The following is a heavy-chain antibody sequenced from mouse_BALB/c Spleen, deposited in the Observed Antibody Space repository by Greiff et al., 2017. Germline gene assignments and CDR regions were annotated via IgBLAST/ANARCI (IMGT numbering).Heavy chain of an antibody. CDR2: ISSGGSYT. CDR1: GFTFSSYT. V-gene: IGHV5-6-4*01. D-gene: IGHD2-4*01. CDR3: TRGNDYDGGYYAMDY. Sequence: EVQLVESGGGLVKPGGSLKLSCAASGFTFSSYTMSWVRQTPEKRLEWVATISSGGSYTYYPDSVKGRFTISRDNAKNTLYLQMSSLKSEDTAMYYCTRGNDYDGGYYAMDYWGQGTSVTVSS. J-gene: IGHJ4*01.